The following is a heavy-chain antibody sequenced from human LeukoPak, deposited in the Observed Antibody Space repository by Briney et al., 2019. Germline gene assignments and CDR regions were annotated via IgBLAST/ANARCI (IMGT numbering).Heavy chain of an antibody. D-gene: IGHD1-1*01. Sequence: GGSLRLSCVVSGFTFSESWMSWVRQAPGKGLGWVSSLNLDGSDKYYVDSVKGRFTISRDNAKNSLYLQMDSLRVEDTAVYYCAKGKRYPDYWGQGTLVTVSS. CDR3: AKGKRYPDY. J-gene: IGHJ4*02. V-gene: IGHV3-7*03. CDR1: GFTFSESW. CDR2: LNLDGSDK.